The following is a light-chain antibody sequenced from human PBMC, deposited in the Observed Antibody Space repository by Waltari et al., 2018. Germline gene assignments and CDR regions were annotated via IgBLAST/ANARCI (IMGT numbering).Light chain of an antibody. J-gene: IGKJ2*01. Sequence: DIVLTQSPGTLSLSPGERGTLSCRASQTVSSNYLAWFQQKPGQPPRVRIFGASRGAPGIPDRFSGGGSGTDFTLTISRLEPEDFAVYYCQQYGASLYTFGQGTKLEI. CDR2: GAS. CDR3: QQYGASLYT. V-gene: IGKV3-20*01. CDR1: QTVSSNY.